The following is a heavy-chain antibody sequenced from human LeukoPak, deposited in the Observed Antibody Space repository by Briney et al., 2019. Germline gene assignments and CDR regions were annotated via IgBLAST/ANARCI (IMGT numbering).Heavy chain of an antibody. V-gene: IGHV3-23*01. CDR1: GFTFSNYA. J-gene: IGHJ6*03. Sequence: GGSLRLSCAASGFTFSNYAISWVRQAPGKGLEWVSSISPGGDTTTYIDSVKDRFTISRDNSKNTLYLRMDSLRAEDTAVYYCAKGLGRNYSPYYYYMDVWGKGTTVTVSS. CDR3: AKGLGRNYSPYYYYMDV. D-gene: IGHD2-21*01. CDR2: ISPGGDTT.